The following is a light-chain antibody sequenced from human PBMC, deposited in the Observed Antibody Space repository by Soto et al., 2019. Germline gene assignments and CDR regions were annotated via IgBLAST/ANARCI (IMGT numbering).Light chain of an antibody. J-gene: IGKJ2*03. V-gene: IGKV1-5*03. CDR1: QTIFSW. CDR2: KAS. CDR3: QQYNSYPYS. Sequence: IQMTQSPSTLSASVGDRVSITCRASQTIFSWLAWSQQKPGKAPNLLIYKASSLESGVPSRYSGSGSGTEFTLTISGLQPDDFAAYYCQQYNSYPYSFGQGTKLEIK.